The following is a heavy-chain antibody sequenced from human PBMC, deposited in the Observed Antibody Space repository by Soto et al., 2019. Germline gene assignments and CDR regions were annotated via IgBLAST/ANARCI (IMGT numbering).Heavy chain of an antibody. Sequence: SETLSLTCTVSGGSISSYYWSWMRQPPGKGLEWIGYIYYSGSTNYNPSLKSRVTISVDTSKNQFSLKLSSVTAADTAVYYCARDSLTHDYGDYIPGDVWGQGTTVTVSS. CDR1: GGSISSYY. J-gene: IGHJ6*02. CDR2: IYYSGST. D-gene: IGHD4-17*01. V-gene: IGHV4-59*01. CDR3: ARDSLTHDYGDYIPGDV.